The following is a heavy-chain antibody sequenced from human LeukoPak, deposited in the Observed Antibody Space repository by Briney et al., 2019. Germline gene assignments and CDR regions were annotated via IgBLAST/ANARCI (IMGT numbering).Heavy chain of an antibody. CDR2: IIPILGVT. CDR3: ARGGGVDILTGFQY. D-gene: IGHD3-9*01. J-gene: IGHJ4*02. Sequence: SVKVSCKASGGTFTNYAINWVRQAPGQGLEWMGRIIPILGVTNYAQKFQGRVTITADQSTSTAYMGLSSLRSEDTAVYYCARGGGVDILTGFQYWGQGTLVTVSS. CDR1: GGTFTNYA. V-gene: IGHV1-69*04.